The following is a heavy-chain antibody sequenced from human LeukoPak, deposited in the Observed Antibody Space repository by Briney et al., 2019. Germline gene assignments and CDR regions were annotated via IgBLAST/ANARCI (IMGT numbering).Heavy chain of an antibody. J-gene: IGHJ4*02. CDR2: ISGSGGRT. V-gene: IGHV3-23*01. CDR3: AKDHCGWYGLDY. CDR1: VFTLSSYA. Sequence: GGSLRLSCAASVFTLSSYAMSWVRQAPGKGLECGAAISGSGGRTYYADSVKGRFTISSDNSKNTLYLQMNSLRAEDTAVYYCAKDHCGWYGLDYWGQGTLVTVSS. D-gene: IGHD6-19*01.